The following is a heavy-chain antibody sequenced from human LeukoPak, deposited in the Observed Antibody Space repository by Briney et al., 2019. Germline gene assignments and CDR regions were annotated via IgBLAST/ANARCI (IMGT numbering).Heavy chain of an antibody. CDR1: GFIVSSTY. V-gene: IGHV3-53*01. CDR2: INSGGTT. D-gene: IGHD3/OR15-3a*01. Sequence: GGSLRLSCAASGFIVSSTYMNWVRQAPGKGLEWISVINSGGTTYYADSVKGRFTISRDDSNNMLFLQMNSLRAEDTALYYCAKMDSDYYIDFWGRGTLVTVSS. CDR3: AKMDSDYYIDF. J-gene: IGHJ4*02.